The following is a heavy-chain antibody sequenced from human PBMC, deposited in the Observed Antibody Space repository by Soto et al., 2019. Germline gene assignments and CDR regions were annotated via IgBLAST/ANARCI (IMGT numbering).Heavy chain of an antibody. CDR1: GGSVNGYY. J-gene: IGHJ5*02. D-gene: IGHD3-3*01. V-gene: IGHV4-34*01. Sequence: PSETLSLTCAVYGGSVNGYYWNWIRQPPGKGLERIGEINHTGGTHYIPSLKSRVTMSVDTSKNQFSLRLSSVTAADTAIYYCATRITVFGLLIPPFDPWGQGTQVTVSS. CDR3: ATRITVFGLLIPPFDP. CDR2: INHTGGT.